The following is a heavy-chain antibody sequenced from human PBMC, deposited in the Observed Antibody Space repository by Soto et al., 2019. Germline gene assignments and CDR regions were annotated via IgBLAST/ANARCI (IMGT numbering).Heavy chain of an antibody. Sequence: AKTYNNAYGYIIPSYGTIWVRQAPIKRLELMGWIIAYNGNTNYAQKLQGRVTMTTDTSTSTAYMELRSLRAEDTAVDYCARVEEEATHVGDYWGQGPLVSVSS. CDR1: GYIIPSYG. CDR3: ARVEEEATHVGDY. CDR2: IIAYNGNT. J-gene: IGHJ4*02. V-gene: IGHV1-18*01. D-gene: IGHD5-12*01.